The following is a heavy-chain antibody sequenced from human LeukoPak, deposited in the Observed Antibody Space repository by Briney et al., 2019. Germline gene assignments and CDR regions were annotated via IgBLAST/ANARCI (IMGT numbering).Heavy chain of an antibody. CDR1: GFTFDDYA. V-gene: IGHV3-9*01. D-gene: IGHD3-22*01. CDR3: AKQSSGYVWSSLDY. J-gene: IGHJ4*02. CDR2: ISWNSGSI. Sequence: GGSLRLSCAASGFTFDDYAMHWVRQAPGKGLEWVSGISWNSGSIGYADSVKGRFTISRDNAKNSLYLQMNSLRAEDTAVYYCAKQSSGYVWSSLDYWGQGTLVTVSS.